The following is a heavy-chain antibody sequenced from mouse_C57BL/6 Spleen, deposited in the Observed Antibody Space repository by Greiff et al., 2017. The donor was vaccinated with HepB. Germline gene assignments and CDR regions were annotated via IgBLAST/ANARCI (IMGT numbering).Heavy chain of an antibody. CDR3: TREYYSNYSYAMDY. V-gene: IGHV5-9-1*02. D-gene: IGHD2-5*01. Sequence: EVQVVESGEGLVKPGGSLKLSCAASGFTFSSYAMSWVRQTPEKRLEWVAYISSGGDYIYYADTVKGRFTISRDNARNTLYLQMSSLKSEDTAMYYCTREYYSNYSYAMDYWGQGTSVTVSS. CDR2: ISSGGDYI. J-gene: IGHJ4*01. CDR1: GFTFSSYA.